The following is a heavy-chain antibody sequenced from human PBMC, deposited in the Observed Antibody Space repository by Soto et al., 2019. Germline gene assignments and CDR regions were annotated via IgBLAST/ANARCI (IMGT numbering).Heavy chain of an antibody. Sequence: QVQLVQSGAEVKKPGASVKVSCKASGYTFTSYGISWVRQAPGQGLEWMGWINAYNGNTNYAQNLQGRVTMTTDTSTSTAYMSLTSLKSHATPIYSRPSNWFGIDYWSQGTLVTVSS. D-gene: IGHD3-10*01. J-gene: IGHJ4*02. CDR2: INAYNGNT. V-gene: IGHV1-18*01. CDR1: GYTFTSYG. CDR3: PSNWFGIDY.